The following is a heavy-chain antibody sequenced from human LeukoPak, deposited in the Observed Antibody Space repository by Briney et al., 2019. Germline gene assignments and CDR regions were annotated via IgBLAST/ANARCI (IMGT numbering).Heavy chain of an antibody. CDR1: GFTFSSYE. D-gene: IGHD5-18*01. CDR2: ISSSGSTI. Sequence: GGSLRLSCAASGFTFSSYEMNWVRQAPGKGLEWVSYISSSGSTIYYADSVKGRFTISRDNAKNSLYLQMNSLRAGDTAVYYCARGGYSYGYSPIDYWGQGTLVTVSS. J-gene: IGHJ4*02. CDR3: ARGGYSYGYSPIDY. V-gene: IGHV3-48*03.